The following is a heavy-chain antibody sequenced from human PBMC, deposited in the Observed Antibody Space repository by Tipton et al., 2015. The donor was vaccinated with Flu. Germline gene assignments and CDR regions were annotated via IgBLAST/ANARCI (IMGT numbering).Heavy chain of an antibody. V-gene: IGHV3-23*01. J-gene: IGHJ4*02. D-gene: IGHD6-19*01. CDR1: GFTFGRHG. CDR3: AKDRDEYRSGWCERTVLAD. CDR2: ISGSGGGI. Sequence: SLRLSCAASGFTFGRHGMSWVRQAPGKGLEWVATISGSGGGIYYADSVKGRFTISRDNSKDTVYLEMDSRRGEDTALYYCAKDRDEYRSGWCERTVLADWGQGTLVTVSS.